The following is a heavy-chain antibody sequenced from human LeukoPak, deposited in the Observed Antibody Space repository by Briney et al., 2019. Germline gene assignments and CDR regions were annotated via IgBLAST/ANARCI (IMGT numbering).Heavy chain of an antibody. Sequence: GESLKISCKGSGYSFTSYWISWVRQMPGKGLEWMGRVVTSDSYTTYSPSFQGHVTISADKSLSTAYLQWSSLKASDTAMYYCVRGGRDGYTFGYWGQGTLVTVSS. CDR1: GYSFTSYW. D-gene: IGHD5-24*01. V-gene: IGHV5-10-1*01. J-gene: IGHJ4*02. CDR3: VRGGRDGYTFGY. CDR2: VVTSDSYT.